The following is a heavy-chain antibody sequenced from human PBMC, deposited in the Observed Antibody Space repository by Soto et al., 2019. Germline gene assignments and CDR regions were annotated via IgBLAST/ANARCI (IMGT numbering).Heavy chain of an antibody. Sequence: ASVKVSCKASGYTFTSYGISWVRQAPGQGREWMGWISAYNGNTNYAQKLQGRVTMTTDTSTSTAYMELRSLRSDDTAVYYCARDGPGIAAAGCDYWGQGTLVNVSS. CDR1: GYTFTSYG. CDR3: ARDGPGIAAAGCDY. CDR2: ISAYNGNT. D-gene: IGHD6-13*01. J-gene: IGHJ4*02. V-gene: IGHV1-18*01.